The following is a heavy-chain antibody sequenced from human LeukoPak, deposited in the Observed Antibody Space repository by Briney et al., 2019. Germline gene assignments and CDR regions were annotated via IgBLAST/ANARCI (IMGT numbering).Heavy chain of an antibody. V-gene: IGHV4-34*01. CDR3: ARDLIEYSSSSEEHYFDY. J-gene: IGHJ4*02. D-gene: IGHD6-6*01. CDR2: IYYSGST. CDR1: GGSFSGYY. Sequence: SETLSLTCAVYGGSFSGYYWGWIRQPPGKGLEWIGSIYYSGSTYYNPSLKSRVTISVDTSKNQFSLKLSSVTAADTAVYYCARDLIEYSSSSEEHYFDYWGQGTLVTVSS.